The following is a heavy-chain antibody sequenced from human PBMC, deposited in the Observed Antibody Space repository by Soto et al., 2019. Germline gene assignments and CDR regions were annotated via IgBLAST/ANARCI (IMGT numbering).Heavy chain of an antibody. CDR1: VFTFSSYA. Sequence: PGGSLRLSCASSVFTFSSYAMSCVRHSPGKGLEWVSAISGSGGSTYYADSVKGRFTISRDNSKNTLYLQMNSLRAEDTAVYYCAKDPSNSDILTGYYGMEVLGQGTTVIVS. D-gene: IGHD3-9*01. V-gene: IGHV3-23*01. CDR3: AKDPSNSDILTGYYGMEV. CDR2: ISGSGGST. J-gene: IGHJ6*01.